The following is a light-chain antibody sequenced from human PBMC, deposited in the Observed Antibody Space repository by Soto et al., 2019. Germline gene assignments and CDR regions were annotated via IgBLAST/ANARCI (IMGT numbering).Light chain of an antibody. CDR3: QQYGSSPWT. V-gene: IGKV3-20*01. CDR1: QSVSSSY. CDR2: GAS. Sequence: EIVLTQSPGTLSLSQGEGATLSCRASQSVSSSYFAWYQQKPGQAPRLLIYGASSRATGIPDRFSGSGSGKELTLTISRLEPEDFAVYYCQQYGSSPWTFGQGTKVETK. J-gene: IGKJ1*01.